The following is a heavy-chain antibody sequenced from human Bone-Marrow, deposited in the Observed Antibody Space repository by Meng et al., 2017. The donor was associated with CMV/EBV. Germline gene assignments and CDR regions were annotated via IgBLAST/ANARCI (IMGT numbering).Heavy chain of an antibody. V-gene: IGHV3-30-3*01. CDR2: ISYDGSNK. J-gene: IGHJ6*02. D-gene: IGHD2-2*01. CDR3: ARDGAGDIVVVPAAKGYYYYYGMDV. CDR1: GFNFSTYT. Sequence: GESLKISCAASGFNFSTYTLNWVRQAPGKGLEWVAVISYDGSNKYYADSVKGRFTISRDNSKNTLYLQMNSLRAEDTAVYYCARDGAGDIVVVPAAKGYYYYYGMDVWGQGTTVTVSS.